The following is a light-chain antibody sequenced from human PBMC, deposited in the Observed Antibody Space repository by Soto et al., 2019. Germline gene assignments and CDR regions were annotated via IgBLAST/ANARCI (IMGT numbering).Light chain of an antibody. CDR1: QGIRND. Sequence: IQMTQSPSTLSGSVGDRVTITCRASQGIRNDLGWYQQKPGKAPKLLIYAAPSLQSGVPSRFSGSGSGTDFTLTISSLQPEDFATYYCLQDHNYPPTFGQGTKVDIK. V-gene: IGKV1-6*01. CDR2: AAP. J-gene: IGKJ1*01. CDR3: LQDHNYPPT.